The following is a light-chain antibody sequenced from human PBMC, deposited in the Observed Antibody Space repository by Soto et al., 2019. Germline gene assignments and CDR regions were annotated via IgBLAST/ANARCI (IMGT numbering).Light chain of an antibody. CDR3: AAWDDSLNGYV. J-gene: IGLJ1*01. Sequence: QSVLTQPASVSGSPGQSITLSCTGTSSDVGGYNYVSWYQQHPGKAPKLMIYEVSNRPSGISHRFSGSKSGNTASLTISGLRAEDEADYYCAAWDDSLNGYVFGTGTKLTVL. CDR2: EVS. CDR1: SSDVGGYNY. V-gene: IGLV2-14*01.